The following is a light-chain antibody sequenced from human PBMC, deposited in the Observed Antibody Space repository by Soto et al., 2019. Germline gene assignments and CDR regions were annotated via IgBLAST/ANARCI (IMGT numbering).Light chain of an antibody. J-gene: IGLJ1*01. CDR2: EVS. Sequence: QSVLTQPASVSGSPGQSITISCTGTSSDVGSYNLVSWYQQHPGKAPKLMIYEVSKRPSGVSNRFSGSKSGNTASLTISWLQAEDEADYYCCSYAGSSTYVFRTGTKVTVL. CDR1: SSDVGSYNL. CDR3: CSYAGSSTYV. V-gene: IGLV2-23*02.